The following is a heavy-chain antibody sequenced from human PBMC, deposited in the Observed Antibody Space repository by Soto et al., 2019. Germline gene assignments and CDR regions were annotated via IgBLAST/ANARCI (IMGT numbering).Heavy chain of an antibody. V-gene: IGHV1-46*03. CDR3: ARGKYYFFFCGYEGEENLFAF. J-gene: IGHJ4*02. D-gene: IGHD3-3*01. Sequence: ASVKASCKASGYTFTSYYMHWVRQAPGQGLEWMGIINPSGGSTSYAQKFQGRVTMTRDTSTSTVYMELSSLRSEDTAVYYCARGKYYFFFCGYEGEENLFAFWGQGSPVPVSA. CDR1: GYTFTSYY. CDR2: INPSGGST.